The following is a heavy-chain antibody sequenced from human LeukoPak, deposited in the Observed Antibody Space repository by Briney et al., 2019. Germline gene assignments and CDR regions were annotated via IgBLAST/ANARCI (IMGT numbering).Heavy chain of an antibody. CDR3: ARSVHKIEMATIWHASDI. D-gene: IGHD5-12*01. J-gene: IGHJ3*02. V-gene: IGHV4-34*01. CDR2: INHSGST. CDR1: GGSFSGYY. Sequence: ASETLSLTCAVYGGSFSGYYWSWIRQPPGKGLEWIGEINHSGSTNYNPSLKSRVTISVDTSKNQFSLKLSSVTAADTAVYYCARSVHKIEMATIWHASDIWGQGTMVTVSS.